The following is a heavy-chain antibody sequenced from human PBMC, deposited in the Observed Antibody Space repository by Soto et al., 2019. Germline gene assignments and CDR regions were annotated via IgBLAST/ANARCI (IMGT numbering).Heavy chain of an antibody. CDR2: IHFSGST. CDR3: ARQYSNAFDY. CDR1: GGSISSYY. Sequence: QVPLQESGPGLVKPSETLSLTCTVSGGSISSYYWSWIRQAPGKGLEWIGYIHFSGSTKYNPSLNSRVTASIDTSNNQFALKVTSVTASDPAVYYCARQYSNAFDYWGQGTLVTVSS. D-gene: IGHD1-26*01. V-gene: IGHV4-59*08. J-gene: IGHJ4*02.